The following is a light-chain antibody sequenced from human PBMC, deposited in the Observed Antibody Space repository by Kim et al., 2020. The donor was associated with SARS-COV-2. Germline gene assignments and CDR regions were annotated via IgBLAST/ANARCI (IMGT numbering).Light chain of an antibody. Sequence: VSPEQTASITCSGDKLGDKYACWYQQKPGQSPVLVIYQDSKRPSGIPERFSGSDSGNTATLTISGTQAMDEADYYCQAWDSSTVVFGGGTQLTVL. CDR2: QDS. V-gene: IGLV3-1*01. J-gene: IGLJ2*01. CDR1: KLGDKY. CDR3: QAWDSSTVV.